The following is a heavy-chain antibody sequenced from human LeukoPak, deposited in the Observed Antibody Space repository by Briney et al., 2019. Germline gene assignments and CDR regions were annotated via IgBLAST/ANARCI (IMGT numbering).Heavy chain of an antibody. CDR3: ARDRGYYYDSSGYHPFDP. V-gene: IGHV1-18*04. D-gene: IGHD3-22*01. CDR2: ISAYNGNT. J-gene: IGHJ5*02. CDR1: GYTFTGYY. Sequence: GASVKVSCKASGYTFTGYYMHWVRQAPGQGLEWMGWISAYNGNTNYAQKLQGRVTMTTDTSTSTAYMELRSLRSDDTAVYYCARDRGYYYDSSGYHPFDPWGQGTLVTVSS.